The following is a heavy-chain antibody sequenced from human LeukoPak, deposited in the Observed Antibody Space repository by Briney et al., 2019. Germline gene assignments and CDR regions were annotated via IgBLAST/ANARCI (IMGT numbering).Heavy chain of an antibody. CDR3: ARQDYGSGNYYNDY. J-gene: IGHJ4*02. Sequence: SETLSLTCAVYGGSFSGYYWSWIRQPPGKGLEWIGEINHSGSTNYNPSLKSRVTISVDTSKNQFSLKLSSVTAADTAVYYCARQDYGSGNYYNDYWGQGTLVTVSS. V-gene: IGHV4-34*01. CDR1: GGSFSGYY. D-gene: IGHD3-10*01. CDR2: INHSGST.